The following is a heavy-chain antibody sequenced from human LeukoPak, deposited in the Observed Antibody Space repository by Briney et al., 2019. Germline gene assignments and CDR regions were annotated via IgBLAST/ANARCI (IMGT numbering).Heavy chain of an antibody. CDR3: AKDLDSSGYYLTCFDY. CDR2: ISGSGGST. Sequence: GGSLRLSCAAPGFTFSSYAMSWVRQAPGKGLEWVSAISGSGGSTYYADSVKGRFTISRDNSKNTLYLQMNSLRAEDTAVYYCAKDLDSSGYYLTCFDYWGQGTLVTVSS. D-gene: IGHD3-22*01. CDR1: GFTFSSYA. V-gene: IGHV3-23*01. J-gene: IGHJ4*02.